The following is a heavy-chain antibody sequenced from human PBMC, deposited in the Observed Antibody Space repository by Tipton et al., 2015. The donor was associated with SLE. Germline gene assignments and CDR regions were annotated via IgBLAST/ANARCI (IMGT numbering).Heavy chain of an antibody. V-gene: IGHV4-38-2*01. CDR3: ARGGNWGSPFDY. CDR1: SYSISSVYY. CDR2: IYHSGST. Sequence: TLSLTCAVSSYSISSVYYWGWIRQPPGKGLEWIGSIYHSGSTYYNPSLKSRVTISVDTSKNQFSLKLSSVTAADTAVYYCARGGNWGSPFDYWGQGTLVTVSS. D-gene: IGHD7-27*01. J-gene: IGHJ4*02.